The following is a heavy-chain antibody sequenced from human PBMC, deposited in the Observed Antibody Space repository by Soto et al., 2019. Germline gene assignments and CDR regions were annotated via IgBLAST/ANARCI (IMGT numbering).Heavy chain of an antibody. V-gene: IGHV4-30-4*01. CDR3: ARVTRYYYDSSGHLFDY. CDR2: IYYSGTI. CDR1: GDSISTADYY. Sequence: SETLSLTCTVSGDSISTADYYWSWIRQPPGKGLEWVGYIYYSGTIYYNPSLKGRLTISVDTPKNQFSLKLSSVTAADTAVYYCARVTRYYYDSSGHLFDYWGQGSLVTVSS. J-gene: IGHJ4*02. D-gene: IGHD3-22*01.